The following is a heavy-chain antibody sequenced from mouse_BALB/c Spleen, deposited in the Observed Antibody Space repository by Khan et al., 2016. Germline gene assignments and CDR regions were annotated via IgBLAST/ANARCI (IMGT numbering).Heavy chain of an antibody. D-gene: IGHD1-1*01. V-gene: IGHV9-3-1*01. CDR1: GYTFTNYG. J-gene: IGHJ1*01. CDR2: INTYSGES. Sequence: QIQLVQSGPELKRPGKTVKISCKASGYTFTNYGINWVKQAPGKGLKWMGWINTYSGESTYADDFKGRFAFSLETSANTAYLQINTLKNEYTATYFCARYRYYYGSSRYFDVWGAGTTVTVSS. CDR3: ARYRYYYGSSRYFDV.